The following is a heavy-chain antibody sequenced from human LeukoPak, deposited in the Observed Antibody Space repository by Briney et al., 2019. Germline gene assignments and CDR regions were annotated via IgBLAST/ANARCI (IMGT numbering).Heavy chain of an antibody. CDR2: ISSSGSTI. Sequence: GGSLRLSCAASGFTFGSYEMNWVRQAPGKGLEWLSYISSSGSTIYYADSVKGRFTISRDNAKNSLYLQMNSLRAEDAAVYYCAREGYCGGDCYLFDYWGQGTLVTVSS. D-gene: IGHD2-21*02. CDR1: GFTFGSYE. CDR3: AREGYCGGDCYLFDY. J-gene: IGHJ4*02. V-gene: IGHV3-48*03.